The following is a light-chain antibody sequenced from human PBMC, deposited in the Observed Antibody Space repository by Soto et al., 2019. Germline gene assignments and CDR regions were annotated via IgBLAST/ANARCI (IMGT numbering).Light chain of an antibody. V-gene: IGLV1-51*02. CDR3: GTWDNSLSLPYV. CDR1: SSNIGNNY. CDR2: ENN. Sequence: QPVLTQPPSVSAAPGQKVTISCSGSSSNIGNNYVSWYQQLPGTAPKLLIFENNKRPSGIPDRFSASKSGTSATLAITGLQTGDAADYYCGTWDNSLSLPYVFGTGTKVTVL. J-gene: IGLJ1*01.